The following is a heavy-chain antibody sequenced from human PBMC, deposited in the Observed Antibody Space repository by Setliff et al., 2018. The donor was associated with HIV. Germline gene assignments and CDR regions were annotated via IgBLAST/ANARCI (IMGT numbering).Heavy chain of an antibody. CDR3: ARGKTWLRFLDY. V-gene: IGHV1-2*02. D-gene: IGHD5-12*01. Sequence: ASVKVSCKASGYTFTGYYMHWVRQAPGQGLEWMGWIYPNTGNTNSAQRFQGRVTMTTDTSTSTAYMELGSLRSDDTAVYYCARGKTWLRFLDYWGQGTLVTVSS. CDR2: IYPNTGNT. J-gene: IGHJ4*02. CDR1: GYTFTGYY.